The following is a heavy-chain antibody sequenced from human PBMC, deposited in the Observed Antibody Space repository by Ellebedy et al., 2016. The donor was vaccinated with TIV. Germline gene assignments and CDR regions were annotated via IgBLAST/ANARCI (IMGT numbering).Heavy chain of an antibody. J-gene: IGHJ1*01. CDR2: IYPGDDST. Sequence: AASVKVSCKTSGYTFPNFYIHWVRQAPGQGLERTGFIYPGDDSTTYTQRFQGRVTVTSDTSTGSVYMELSNLRSDDTAIYYCARDLEDGEVAGSQYWGQGTLVTVSS. V-gene: IGHV1-46*01. D-gene: IGHD6-19*01. CDR1: GYTFPNFY. CDR3: ARDLEDGEVAGSQY.